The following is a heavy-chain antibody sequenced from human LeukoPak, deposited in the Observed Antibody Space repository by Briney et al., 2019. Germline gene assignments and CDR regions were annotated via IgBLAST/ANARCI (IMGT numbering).Heavy chain of an antibody. CDR3: ARSESSAWHY. CDR1: GYTFTDYY. Sequence: ASVKVSCKTSGYTFTDYYIHWMRQAPGQGLEWMGWINPNSGGTNYAQKFQGRVTMTRDTSINTAYMELSSQTSDDTAVYYCARSESSAWHYWGQGTLVTVSS. J-gene: IGHJ4*02. D-gene: IGHD6-19*01. V-gene: IGHV1-2*02. CDR2: INPNSGGT.